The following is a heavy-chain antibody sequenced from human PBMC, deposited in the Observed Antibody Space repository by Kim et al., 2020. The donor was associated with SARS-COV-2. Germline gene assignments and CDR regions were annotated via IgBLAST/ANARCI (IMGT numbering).Heavy chain of an antibody. V-gene: IGHV4-59*13. Sequence: SETLSLTCTVSGGSISSYYWSWIRQPPGKGLEWFGYSFSSGGTNYNPSLKSRATISVATSKNQFSLKLSSVTAADTAVYYCARGPGGGAFDLWGRGTLVTVSS. D-gene: IGHD3-10*01. CDR3: ARGPGGGAFDL. CDR2: SFSSGGT. J-gene: IGHJ2*01. CDR1: GGSISSYY.